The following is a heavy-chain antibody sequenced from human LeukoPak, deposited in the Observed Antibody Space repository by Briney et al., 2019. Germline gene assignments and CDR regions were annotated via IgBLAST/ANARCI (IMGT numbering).Heavy chain of an antibody. D-gene: IGHD3-9*01. V-gene: IGHV3-53*01. CDR1: GFTVSSNY. Sequence: GGSLRLSCAASGFTVSSNYMSWVRQAPGKGLEWVSVIYSGGSTYYADSVKGRFTISRDNSKNTLYLQMNSLRAEDTAVYYCARSKGGFLTGYGVHWGQGPLVTVSS. CDR3: ARSKGGFLTGYGVH. CDR2: IYSGGST. J-gene: IGHJ4*02.